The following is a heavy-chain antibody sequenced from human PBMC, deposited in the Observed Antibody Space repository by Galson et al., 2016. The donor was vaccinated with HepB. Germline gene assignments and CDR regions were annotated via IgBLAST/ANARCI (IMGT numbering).Heavy chain of an antibody. CDR3: ARDSGNYHFDD. CDR1: GFTFSTYW. D-gene: IGHD1-26*01. V-gene: IGHV3-7*03. CDR2: IKQDGSQK. Sequence: SLRLSCAASGFTFSTYWMSWVRQAPGKGLEWVANIKQDGSQKSYVDSVTGRFTISRDNAQNSQYLQMRSLRAEATAVDYCARDSGNYHFDDWGQGTPVTVSS. J-gene: IGHJ4*02.